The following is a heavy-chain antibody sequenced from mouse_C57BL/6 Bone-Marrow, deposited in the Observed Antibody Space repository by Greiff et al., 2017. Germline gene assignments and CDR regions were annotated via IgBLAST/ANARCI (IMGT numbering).Heavy chain of an antibody. CDR2: IHPHSGST. V-gene: IGHV1-64*01. D-gene: IGHD2-3*01. CDR3: ARRGDGYYYVY. J-gene: IGHJ2*01. Sequence: VQLQQPGAELVKPGASVKLSCKASGYTFTSYWMHWVKQRPGQGLEWIGMIHPHSGSTNYNEKFKSKATLTVDKSSSTAYMQLSSLTSADSAVYYCARRGDGYYYVYWGQGTTLTVSS. CDR1: GYTFTSYW.